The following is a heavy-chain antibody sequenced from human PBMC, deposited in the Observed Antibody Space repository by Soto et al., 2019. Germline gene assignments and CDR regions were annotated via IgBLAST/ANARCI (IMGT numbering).Heavy chain of an antibody. CDR2: IWYDGSNK. Sequence: PGGSLRLSCAASGFTFSSYGMHWVRQAPGKGLEWVAVIWYDGSNKYYADSVKGRFTISRDNSKNTLYLQMNSLRAEDTAVYYCARDRCSSTSCPYYFDYWGQGTLVTVSS. CDR3: ARDRCSSTSCPYYFDY. D-gene: IGHD2-2*01. CDR1: GFTFSSYG. V-gene: IGHV3-33*01. J-gene: IGHJ4*02.